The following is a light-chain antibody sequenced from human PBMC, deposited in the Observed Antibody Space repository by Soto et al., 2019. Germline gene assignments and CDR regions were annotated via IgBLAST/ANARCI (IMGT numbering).Light chain of an antibody. CDR1: QSVSSNS. Sequence: EIVLTQSPGTLSLSPGERASLSCRASQSVSSNSLAWYQQKPGQPPRLLISGAFSRATGIPDRFSGSGSETDFTLTISRLEPEDFAVYYCHQYAYPSYTFGQGTKLEI. CDR2: GAF. J-gene: IGKJ2*01. CDR3: HQYAYPSYT. V-gene: IGKV3-20*01.